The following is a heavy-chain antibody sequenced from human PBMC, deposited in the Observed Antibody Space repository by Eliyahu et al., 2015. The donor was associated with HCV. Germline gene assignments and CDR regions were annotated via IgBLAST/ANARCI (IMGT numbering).Heavy chain of an antibody. D-gene: IGHD2-2*01. CDR2: IRYVGSNK. CDR3: AKDQRGRYCSSTSCFGLDY. CDR1: GFTFSDYD. V-gene: IGHV3-30*02. Sequence: QVQLVESGGGVVQPGGSLRLSCVASGFTFSDYDMPWVRQAPGKGLEWVAFIRYVGSNKYYADSVKGRFTISRDNSKNTLYLQMNSLRADDTAVYFCAKDQRGRYCSSTSCFGLDYWGQGTLVTVSS. J-gene: IGHJ4*02.